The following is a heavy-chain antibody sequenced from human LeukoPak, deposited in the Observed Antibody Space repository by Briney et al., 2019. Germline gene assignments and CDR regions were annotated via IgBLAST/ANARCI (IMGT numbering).Heavy chain of an antibody. CDR1: GFTFSSYA. Sequence: PGGSLRLSCAASGFTFSSYAMSWVRQAPGKGLEWVSAISGSGGSTYYADSVKGRFTISRDNSKNTLYLQMNSLRAEDTAVHYCAKVNDAELLWFGELRWDYYMDVWGKGTTVTVSS. CDR2: ISGSGGST. CDR3: AKVNDAELLWFGELRWDYYMDV. D-gene: IGHD3-10*01. V-gene: IGHV3-23*01. J-gene: IGHJ6*03.